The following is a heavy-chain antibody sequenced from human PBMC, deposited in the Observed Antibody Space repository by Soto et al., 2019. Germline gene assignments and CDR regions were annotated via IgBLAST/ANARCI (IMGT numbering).Heavy chain of an antibody. J-gene: IGHJ4*02. V-gene: IGHV1-18*01. D-gene: IGHD1-26*01. Sequence: QVQLVQSGAEVREPGASVKVSCKTSGYTFSRYGITWVRQAPGQGLEWMGWINGNTGHTIYAMNLEDRLTISTDTPTSKAYRKLRSLKSDDTAVYYCARERKWGPLPYGGQGTLVTVSS. CDR3: ARERKWGPLPY. CDR2: INGNTGHT. CDR1: GYTFSRYG.